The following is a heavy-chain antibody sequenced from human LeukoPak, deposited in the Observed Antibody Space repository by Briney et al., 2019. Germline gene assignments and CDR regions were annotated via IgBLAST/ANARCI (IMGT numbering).Heavy chain of an antibody. CDR2: IKQDGSEK. D-gene: IGHD5-18*01. Sequence: GGSLRLSCAASGFTFSSYWMSWVRQAPGKGLEWVANIKQDGSEKYYVDSVKGRFTISRDNAKNSLYLQMNSLRAEDAAVYYCARGRIQLWLLGSYWGQGTLVTVSS. CDR1: GFTFSSYW. J-gene: IGHJ4*02. V-gene: IGHV3-7*01. CDR3: ARGRIQLWLLGSY.